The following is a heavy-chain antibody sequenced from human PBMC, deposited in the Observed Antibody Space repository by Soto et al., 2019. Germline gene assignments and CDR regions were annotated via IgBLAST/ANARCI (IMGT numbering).Heavy chain of an antibody. V-gene: IGHV5-51*01. Sequence: GESLKISCKGSGYSFSRYWIGWVRQMPGKGLEWMGIIYPGDSEIRYSPSFQGQVTISADTSISTAYLQWSSLKASDTAIYYCARRRGSGSDYYYNYGMGVWGQGTTVTVYS. CDR1: GYSFSRYW. CDR2: IYPGDSEI. D-gene: IGHD1-26*01. J-gene: IGHJ6*02. CDR3: ARRRGSGSDYYYNYGMGV.